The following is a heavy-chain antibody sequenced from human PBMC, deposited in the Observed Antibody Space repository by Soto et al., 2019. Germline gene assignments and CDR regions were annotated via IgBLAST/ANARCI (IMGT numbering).Heavy chain of an antibody. V-gene: IGHV4-31*03. CDR1: GGSISSGGYY. Sequence: QVQLQESGPGLVKPSQTLSLTCTVSGGSISSGGYYWSWIRQHPGKGLEWIGYIYYSGSTYYNPSLTSRFTISVDTSKNQFSLKLSSVTAADTAVYYCARVAMIVVRNWFDPWGQGTLVTVSS. CDR2: IYYSGST. CDR3: ARVAMIVVRNWFDP. J-gene: IGHJ5*02. D-gene: IGHD3-22*01.